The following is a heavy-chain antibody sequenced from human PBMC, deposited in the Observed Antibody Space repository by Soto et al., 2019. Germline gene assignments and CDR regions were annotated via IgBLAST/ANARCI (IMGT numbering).Heavy chain of an antibody. J-gene: IGHJ4*02. V-gene: IGHV1-3*01. CDR2: INAGNGNT. D-gene: IGHD3-10*01. CDR1: GYTFTSYA. CDR3: ARDPGSYYGSGSSVNFDY. Sequence: ASVKVSCKASGYTFTSYAMHWVRQAPGQRLEWMGWINAGNGNTKYSQKFQGRVTITRDTSASTAYMELSSLRSEDTAVYYCARDPGSYYGSGSSVNFDYWGQGTLVTVSS.